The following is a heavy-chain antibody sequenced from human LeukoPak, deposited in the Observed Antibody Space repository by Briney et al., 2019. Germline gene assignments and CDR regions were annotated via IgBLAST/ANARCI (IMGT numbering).Heavy chain of an antibody. V-gene: IGHV5-51*01. J-gene: IGHJ4*02. Sequence: GESLKISCKGSGYSFTSYWIGWVRQMPGEGLEWMGIIYPGDSDTRYSPSFQGQVTISADKSISTAYLQWSSLKASDTAMYYCTGGNSNSETQFDYWGQGTLVTVSS. D-gene: IGHD4-23*01. CDR1: GYSFTSYW. CDR3: TGGNSNSETQFDY. CDR2: IYPGDSDT.